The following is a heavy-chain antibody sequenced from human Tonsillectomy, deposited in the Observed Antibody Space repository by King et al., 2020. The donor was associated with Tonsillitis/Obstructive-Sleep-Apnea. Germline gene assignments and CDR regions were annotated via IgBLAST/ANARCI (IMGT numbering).Heavy chain of an antibody. Sequence: VQLVESGGGLVQPGGSLRVSCAASGFTFSSHWMSWVRQAPGKGLEWVANIKQDGSKKHYVDSVKGRFTISRDNAKNSLYLQMNSLRDEDTAVYYCARVVGGGIYYWGQGALVTVSS. CDR2: IKQDGSKK. CDR3: ARVVGGGIYY. D-gene: IGHD3-10*01. CDR1: GFTFSSHW. V-gene: IGHV3-7*03. J-gene: IGHJ4*02.